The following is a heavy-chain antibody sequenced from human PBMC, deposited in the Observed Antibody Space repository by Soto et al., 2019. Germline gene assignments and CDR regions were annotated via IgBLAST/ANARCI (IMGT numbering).Heavy chain of an antibody. D-gene: IGHD1-26*01. J-gene: IGHJ4*02. CDR2: ISGSGDST. V-gene: IGHV3-23*01. CDR1: GFTFSSYA. CDR3: ARRGSGSYYDY. Sequence: EVQLLESGGGLVQPGGSLRLSCAASGFTFSSYAMRWVRQAPVKGLEWVSAISGSGDSTYYADSVKGRFTISRDNSTNTLYLPMNSLRAEDTAVYYCARRGSGSYYDYWGQGTLVTVSS.